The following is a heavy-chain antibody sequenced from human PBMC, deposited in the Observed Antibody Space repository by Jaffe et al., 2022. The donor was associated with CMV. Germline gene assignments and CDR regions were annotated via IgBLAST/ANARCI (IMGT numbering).Heavy chain of an antibody. J-gene: IGHJ6*02. CDR3: ARSFGGRHDFWSGYYPGGYYYYGMDV. CDR1: GGSISSGGYY. V-gene: IGHV4-31*03. Sequence: QVQLQESGPGLVKPSQTLSLTCTVSGGSISSGGYYWSWIRQHPGKGLEWIGYIYYSGSTYYNPSLKSRVTISVDTSKNQFSLKLSSVTAADTAVYYCARSFGGRHDFWSGYYPGGYYYYGMDVWGQGTTVTVSS. D-gene: IGHD3-3*01. CDR2: IYYSGST.